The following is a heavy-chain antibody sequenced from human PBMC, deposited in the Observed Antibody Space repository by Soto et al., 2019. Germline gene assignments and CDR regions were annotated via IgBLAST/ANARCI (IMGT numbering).Heavy chain of an antibody. Sequence: GASVKVSCKASGGTFSSYAISWVRQAPGQGLEWMGGIIPIFGTANYAQKFQGRVTITADESTSTAYMELSSLRSEDTAVYYCARAPGYCSSTSCRYGYDYWGQGNLVTVSS. D-gene: IGHD2-2*01. CDR2: IIPIFGTA. CDR1: GGTFSSYA. V-gene: IGHV1-69*13. CDR3: ARAPGYCSSTSCRYGYDY. J-gene: IGHJ4*02.